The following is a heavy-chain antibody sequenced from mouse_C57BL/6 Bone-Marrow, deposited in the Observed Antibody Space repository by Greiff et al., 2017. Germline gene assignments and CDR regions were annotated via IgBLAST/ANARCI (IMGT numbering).Heavy chain of an antibody. V-gene: IGHV1-9*01. D-gene: IGHD2-2*01. Sequence: QVQPQQPGAELMKPGASVKLSCKATGYTFTGYWIEWVKQRPGHGLEWIGEILPGGGSTNYNEKFKGKATFTADTSSNTAYMQLSSLTTEDSAIYYCAREGLRRDVDYWGQGTTLTVSS. J-gene: IGHJ2*01. CDR1: GYTFTGYW. CDR3: AREGLRRDVDY. CDR2: ILPGGGST.